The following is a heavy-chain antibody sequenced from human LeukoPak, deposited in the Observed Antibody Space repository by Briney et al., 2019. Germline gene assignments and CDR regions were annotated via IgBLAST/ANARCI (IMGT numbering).Heavy chain of an antibody. CDR3: ARHRASSSSSPFDY. J-gene: IGHJ4*02. CDR1: GGSISSLY. V-gene: IGHV4-59*08. D-gene: IGHD6-6*01. CDR2: IYYTGST. Sequence: KSSETLSLTCSVSGGSISSLYWSWIRQPPGKGLEWIGYIYYTGSTNYNPSLKSRVTMFVDMSKNQFSLRLSSVTAADTAVYYCARHRASSSSSPFDYWGQGTLVTVSS.